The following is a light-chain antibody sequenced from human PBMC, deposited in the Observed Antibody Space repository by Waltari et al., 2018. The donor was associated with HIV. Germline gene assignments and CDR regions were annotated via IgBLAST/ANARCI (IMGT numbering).Light chain of an antibody. CDR3: CAYAGSTTYVI. Sequence: QSALPQPASVSGSPGQSTTISCSGSRSDVGGYTLFPWYQQHPGKAPKLMIYEVSKRPSGVSNRYAGSKSGNTASLTISGLQAEDEADYYCCAYAGSTTYVIFGGGTKLTVL. V-gene: IGLV2-23*02. J-gene: IGLJ2*01. CDR2: EVS. CDR1: RSDVGGYTL.